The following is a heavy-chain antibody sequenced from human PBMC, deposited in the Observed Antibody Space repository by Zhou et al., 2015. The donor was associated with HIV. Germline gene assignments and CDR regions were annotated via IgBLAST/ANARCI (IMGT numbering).Heavy chain of an antibody. CDR3: ARDVPSYHLDSSGLQTMAVQ. J-gene: IGHJ4*02. CDR2: IIPLFGKP. CDR1: GGTFNTYE. V-gene: IGHV1-69*01. D-gene: IGHD3-22*01. Sequence: QVQLVQSGTEVKKPGSSVKVSCKASGGTFNTYEVSWVRQAPGQGLVWMGGIIPLFGKPNYAQKFLGRVTITADQTTKTVYMELSTLRSEDTAVYYCARDVPSYHLDSSGLQTMAVQWGQGTLVIVS.